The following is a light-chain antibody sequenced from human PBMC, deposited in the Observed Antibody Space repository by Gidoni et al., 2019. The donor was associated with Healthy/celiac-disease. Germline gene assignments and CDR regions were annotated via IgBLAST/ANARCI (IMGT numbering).Light chain of an antibody. Sequence: DIVLTQSPATLSLSPGERATLSCRARQSVSSYLAWYQQKPGQAPRLLIYDASNRATGIPARFSGSGSGTDFTLTISSLEPEDFAVYYCQQRSNWPPRFGQXTRLEIK. CDR3: QQRSNWPPR. CDR1: QSVSSY. V-gene: IGKV3-11*01. J-gene: IGKJ5*01. CDR2: DAS.